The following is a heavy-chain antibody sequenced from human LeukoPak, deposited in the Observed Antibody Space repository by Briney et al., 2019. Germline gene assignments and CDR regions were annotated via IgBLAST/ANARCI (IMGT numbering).Heavy chain of an antibody. CDR3: ARDSGQLWSM. J-gene: IGHJ4*02. V-gene: IGHV3-21*01. Sequence: GGSLRLSCAASGFTLSSYSMNWVRQAPGKGLEWVSSISSSSSYIYYADSVKGRFTISRDNAKNSLYLQMNSLRAEDTAVYYCARDSGQLWSMWGQGTLVTVSS. CDR1: GFTLSSYS. CDR2: ISSSSSYI. D-gene: IGHD5-18*01.